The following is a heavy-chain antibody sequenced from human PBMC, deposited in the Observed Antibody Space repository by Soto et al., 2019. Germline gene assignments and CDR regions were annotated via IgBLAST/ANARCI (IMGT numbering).Heavy chain of an antibody. D-gene: IGHD7-27*01. CDR2: ISAYNGNT. V-gene: IGHV1-18*01. Sequence: GASVKVTCKASGVALSSYAISWVRQTPGQGLGWMGWISAYNGNTNYAQKLQGRVTMTTDTSTSTAYMELRSLRSDDTAVYYCAREESPWVSYGMDVWGQGTTVTVSS. CDR1: GVALSSYA. J-gene: IGHJ6*02. CDR3: AREESPWVSYGMDV.